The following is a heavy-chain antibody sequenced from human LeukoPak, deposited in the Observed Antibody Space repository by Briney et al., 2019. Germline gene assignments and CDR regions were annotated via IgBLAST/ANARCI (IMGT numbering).Heavy chain of an antibody. J-gene: IGHJ4*02. Sequence: SQALSLTCAVSGGSNSSSVYYWGWIRQPPGKGLEWIGSIYYSGTTYYNPSLKSRATISVDTSKNQFSLKLNSVTAADTAVYYCANYDSSGYYVYWGQGTLVTVSS. D-gene: IGHD3-22*01. CDR2: IYYSGTT. V-gene: IGHV4-39*01. CDR1: GGSNSSSVYY. CDR3: ANYDSSGYYVY.